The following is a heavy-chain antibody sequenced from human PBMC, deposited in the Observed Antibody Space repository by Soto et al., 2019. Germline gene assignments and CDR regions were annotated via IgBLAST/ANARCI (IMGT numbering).Heavy chain of an antibody. Sequence: PGGSLRLSCAASGFTFSSYAMSWVRQAPGKGLEWVSVIYSGGSTYYADSVKGRFTISRDNSKNTLYLQMNSLRAEDTAVYYCARDRNDFWSGDMDVWGKGTTVTVSS. CDR1: GFTFSSYA. J-gene: IGHJ6*03. V-gene: IGHV3-66*01. CDR3: ARDRNDFWSGDMDV. D-gene: IGHD3-3*01. CDR2: IYSGGST.